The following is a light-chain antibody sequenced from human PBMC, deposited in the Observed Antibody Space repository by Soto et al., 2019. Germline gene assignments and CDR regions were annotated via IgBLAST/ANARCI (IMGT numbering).Light chain of an antibody. CDR3: SSYTSTTPYV. J-gene: IGLJ1*01. CDR2: DVN. Sequence: SVLTQPASLTGSPGQSITISCNGTTSDVGGYNYVSWYQQHPGKAPKLMIYDVNKRPSGVSNRFSGSKSGNTASLTISGLQAEDEADYYCSSYTSTTPYVFGTGTKVTVL. V-gene: IGLV2-14*01. CDR1: TSDVGGYNY.